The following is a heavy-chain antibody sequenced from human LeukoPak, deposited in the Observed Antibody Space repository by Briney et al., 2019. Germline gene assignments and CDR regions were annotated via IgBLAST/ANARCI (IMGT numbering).Heavy chain of an antibody. CDR2: IKQDGSEK. Sequence: PGGSLRLSCAASGFTFSSYWMSWVRQAPGKGLEWVANIKQDGSEKYYVDSVKGRFTISRDNAKNSPYLQMNSLRAEDTAVYYCARWGLAVAGLFDYWGQGTLVTVSS. CDR1: GFTFSSYW. J-gene: IGHJ4*02. V-gene: IGHV3-7*03. CDR3: ARWGLAVAGLFDY. D-gene: IGHD6-19*01.